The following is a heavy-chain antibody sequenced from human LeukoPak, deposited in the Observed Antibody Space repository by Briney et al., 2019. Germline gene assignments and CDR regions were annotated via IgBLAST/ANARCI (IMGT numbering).Heavy chain of an antibody. CDR3: ARGLVVPAANTNWFDP. V-gene: IGHV3-48*03. CDR1: GFTFSSYE. J-gene: IGHJ5*02. CDR2: ISSSGSTI. Sequence: QPGGSLRLSCAASGFTFSSYEMNWVRQAPGKGLEWVSYISSSGSTIYYADSVKGRFTISRDNAKNSLYLQMNSLRAEDTAVYYCARGLVVPAANTNWFDPWGQGTLVTVSS. D-gene: IGHD2-2*01.